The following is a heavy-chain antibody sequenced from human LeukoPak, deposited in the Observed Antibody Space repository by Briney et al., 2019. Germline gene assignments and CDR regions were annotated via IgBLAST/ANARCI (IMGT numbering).Heavy chain of an antibody. CDR1: GYTFTSYG. CDR2: ISAYNGNT. CDR3: ARELLWFGELYYYYYYYGMDV. J-gene: IGHJ6*02. V-gene: IGHV1-18*01. D-gene: IGHD3-10*01. Sequence: GASVKVSCKASGYTFTSYGISWVRQAPGQGLEWMGWISAYNGNTNYAQKLHGRVTMTTDTSTRTAYMELRSLRSDDTAVYYCARELLWFGELYYYYYYYGMDVWGQGTTVTVSS.